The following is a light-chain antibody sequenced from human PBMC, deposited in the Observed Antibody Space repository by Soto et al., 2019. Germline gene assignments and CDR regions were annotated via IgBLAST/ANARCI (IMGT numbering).Light chain of an antibody. V-gene: IGKV3-20*01. Sequence: EIVLTQSPGTLSLSPGERATLSCRASQSISSNYLAWYQQKPGQAPRLLIYSASNRATGIPDRFSGSGSGTDFTLTISRLEPEDFAVDYCQQYGRSPPCTFGQGTKVEIK. CDR1: QSISSNY. CDR3: QQYGRSPPCT. CDR2: SAS. J-gene: IGKJ2*02.